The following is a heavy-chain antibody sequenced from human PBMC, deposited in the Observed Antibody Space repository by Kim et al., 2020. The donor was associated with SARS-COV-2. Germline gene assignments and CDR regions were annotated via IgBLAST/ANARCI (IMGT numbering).Heavy chain of an antibody. J-gene: IGHJ6*02. V-gene: IGHV3-30*18. CDR1: GFTFSSYG. Sequence: GGSLRLSCAASGFTFSSYGMHWVRQAPGKGLEWVAVISYDGSNKYYADSVKGRFTISRDNSKNTLYLQMNSLRAEDTAVYYCAKETYSSSWFPYGMDVWGQGTTVTVSS. D-gene: IGHD6-13*01. CDR2: ISYDGSNK. CDR3: AKETYSSSWFPYGMDV.